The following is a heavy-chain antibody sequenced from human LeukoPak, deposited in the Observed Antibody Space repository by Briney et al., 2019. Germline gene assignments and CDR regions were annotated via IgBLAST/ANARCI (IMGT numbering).Heavy chain of an antibody. D-gene: IGHD1-7*01. J-gene: IGHJ4*02. CDR1: GFTFSSYA. V-gene: IGHV3-23*01. Sequence: GGSLRLSCAASGFTFSSYAMSWVRQAPGKGLEWVSAISGSGVSTYHADSVKGRFTVSRDNSKNTLYLQMSSLRAEDTAVYYCAKDERNWNYNLASQTYDWGQGTLVTVSS. CDR3: AKDERNWNYNLASQTYD. CDR2: ISGSGVST.